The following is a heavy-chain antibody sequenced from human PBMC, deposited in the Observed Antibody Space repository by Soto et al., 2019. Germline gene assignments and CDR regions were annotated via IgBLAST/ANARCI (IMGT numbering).Heavy chain of an antibody. CDR2: ISSSSSTI. D-gene: IGHD1-26*01. V-gene: IGHV3-48*02. CDR1: GFTFSSYS. J-gene: IGHJ3*02. CDR3: ARAGRGSYRSTAFDI. Sequence: EVQLVESGGGLVQPGGSLRLSCAASGFTFSSYSMNWVRQAPGKGLEWVSYISSSSSTIYYADSVKGRFTISRDNAKNSLYLQMNSLRDEDTAVYYCARAGRGSYRSTAFDIWGQGTMVTVSS.